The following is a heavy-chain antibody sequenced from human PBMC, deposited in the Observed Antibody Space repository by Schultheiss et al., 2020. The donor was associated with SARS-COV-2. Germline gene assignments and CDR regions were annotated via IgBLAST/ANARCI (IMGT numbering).Heavy chain of an antibody. D-gene: IGHD2-2*01. CDR3: ARGCDSTSCYVWFDP. CDR2: IKQDGSET. V-gene: IGHV3-7*01. Sequence: GGSLRLSCAASGFTFSNYWMTWVRQAPGEGLEWVASIKQDGSETYYVHSVKGRFTISKDNSKNLLSLQMNSLRAEDTAIYYCARGCDSTSCYVWFDPWGQGTLVTVSS. J-gene: IGHJ5*02. CDR1: GFTFSNYW.